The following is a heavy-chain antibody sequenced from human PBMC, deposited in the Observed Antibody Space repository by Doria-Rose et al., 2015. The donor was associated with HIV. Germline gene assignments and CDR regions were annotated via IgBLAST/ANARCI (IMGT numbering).Heavy chain of an antibody. CDR2: ISWASGAK. D-gene: IGHD3-3*01. J-gene: IGHJ6*03. CDR1: GFSFESYA. V-gene: IGHV3-9*01. Sequence: VQLVQSGRGLVQPGRSLRLSCVGSGFSFESYAMHWVRLATGKGLEWVAGISWASGAKGNADSVEGRFTISRDNAKKSVYLEMRSLRPEDTAFYYCAKAPIIGPKYYFYMDVWGKGTSVTVSS. CDR3: AKAPIIGPKYYFYMDV.